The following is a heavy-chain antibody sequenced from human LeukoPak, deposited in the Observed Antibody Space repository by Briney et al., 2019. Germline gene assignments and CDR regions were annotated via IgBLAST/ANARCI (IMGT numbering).Heavy chain of an antibody. D-gene: IGHD3-3*01. J-gene: IGHJ4*02. Sequence: PSETLSLTCTVSGGSISSYYWSWIRQPAGKGLEWIGRIYTSGSTNYDPSLKSRVTISVDTSKNQFSLKLSSVTAADTAVYYCARIDFWSGFDYWGQGTLVTVSS. V-gene: IGHV4-4*07. CDR3: ARIDFWSGFDY. CDR1: GGSISSYY. CDR2: IYTSGST.